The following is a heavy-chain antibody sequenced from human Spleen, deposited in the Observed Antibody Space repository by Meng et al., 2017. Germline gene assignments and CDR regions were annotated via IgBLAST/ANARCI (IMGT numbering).Heavy chain of an antibody. CDR3: ATVWSSSWAVGYFDY. D-gene: IGHD6-13*01. CDR2: FDPEDGET. Sequence: ASVKVSCKVSGYTLTELSMHWVRQAPGKGLEWMGGFDPEDGETIYAQKFQGRVTMTEDTSTDTAYMELSSLRSEDTAVYYCATVWSSSWAVGYFDYWGQGTLVTVSS. CDR1: GYTLTELS. J-gene: IGHJ4*02. V-gene: IGHV1-24*01.